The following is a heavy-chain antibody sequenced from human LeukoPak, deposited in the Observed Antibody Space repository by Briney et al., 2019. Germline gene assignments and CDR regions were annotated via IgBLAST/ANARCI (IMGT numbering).Heavy chain of an antibody. V-gene: IGHV4-59*01. J-gene: IGHJ5*02. CDR2: VYYNGST. Sequence: SETLSLICNGSCGPIGHYHWTWIRQPPGKRPEWIGYVYYNGSTKYNLSLKSRFTISIDTSKNQFSLKLTSLTAADSAVYYCARDRAAGSDWLDPWGQGTLVTVSS. D-gene: IGHD3-10*01. CDR1: CGPIGHYH. CDR3: ARDRAAGSDWLDP.